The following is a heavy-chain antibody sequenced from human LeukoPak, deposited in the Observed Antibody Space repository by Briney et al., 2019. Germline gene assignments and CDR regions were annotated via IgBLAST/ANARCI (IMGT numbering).Heavy chain of an antibody. CDR1: GGSISSYY. V-gene: IGHV4-59*01. CDR3: ASEGCSGGSCYGVFDY. Sequence: PSETLSLTCTVSGGSISSYYWSWIRQPPGKGLEWIGYIYYSGSTNYNPSLKSRVTISVDTSKNQFSLKLSSVTAADTAVYYCASEGCSGGSCYGVFDYWGQGTLVTVSS. CDR2: IYYSGST. D-gene: IGHD2-15*01. J-gene: IGHJ4*02.